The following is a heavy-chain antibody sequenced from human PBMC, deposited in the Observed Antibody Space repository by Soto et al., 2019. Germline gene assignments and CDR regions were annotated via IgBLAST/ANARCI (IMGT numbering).Heavy chain of an antibody. Sequence: ASVKVSCKASGYTFTSYGISWVRQAPGQGLEWMGWISAYNGNTNYAQKLQGRVTMTTDTSTSTAYMELRSLRSDDTAVYYCARDVTMRRGYSSGGRCPYYYYGMDVWGQGTTVTVSS. D-gene: IGHD2-15*01. CDR2: ISAYNGNT. V-gene: IGHV1-18*04. CDR1: GYTFTSYG. J-gene: IGHJ6*02. CDR3: ARDVTMRRGYSSGGRCPYYYYGMDV.